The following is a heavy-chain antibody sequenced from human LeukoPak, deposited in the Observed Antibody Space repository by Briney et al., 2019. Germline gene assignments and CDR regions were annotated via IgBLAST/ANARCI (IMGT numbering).Heavy chain of an antibody. CDR3: ARDQGTGYDFDALDI. V-gene: IGHV3-23*01. CDR2: ISGGGGST. CDR1: GFTFSNYA. D-gene: IGHD5-12*01. Sequence: PGGSLRLSCATSGFTFSNYAMTWVRQAPGKGLEWVSAISGGGGSTYYADSVKGRFAISRDNSKNTLYLQVSILGVEDTAVYYCARDQGTGYDFDALDIWGHGTMVTVSS. J-gene: IGHJ3*02.